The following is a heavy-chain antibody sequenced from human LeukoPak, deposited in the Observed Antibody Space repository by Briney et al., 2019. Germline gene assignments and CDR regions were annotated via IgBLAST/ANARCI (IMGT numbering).Heavy chain of an antibody. CDR3: ASASIVVVTATPPADY. CDR1: GFTFSSYE. Sequence: GGSLRLSCAASGFTFSSYEMNWVRQAPGKGLEWVSYISSSGSTIYYADSVKGRFTISRDNAKNSLYLQMNSLRAEDTAVYYCASASIVVVTATPPADYWGQGTLVTVSS. D-gene: IGHD2-21*02. CDR2: ISSSGSTI. J-gene: IGHJ4*02. V-gene: IGHV3-48*03.